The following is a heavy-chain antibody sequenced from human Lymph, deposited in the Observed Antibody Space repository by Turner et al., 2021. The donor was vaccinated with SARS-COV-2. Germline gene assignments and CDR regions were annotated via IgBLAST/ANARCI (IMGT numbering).Heavy chain of an antibody. J-gene: IGHJ6*02. CDR2: ISTYNGNT. CDR1: GYTFTSYG. V-gene: IGHV1-18*01. CDR3: AVAGMNYDLLWKTYYYYGMDV. Sequence: QVQLVQSGAEVKKPGASVKFSCKASGYTFTSYGISWVRQAPGQGLEWMGWISTYNGNTNYAQKIKGRVTMTTDTSTSTAYMELRSLRSDDTAVYYWAVAGMNYDLLWKTYYYYGMDVWGQGTTVTVSS. D-gene: IGHD6-19*01.